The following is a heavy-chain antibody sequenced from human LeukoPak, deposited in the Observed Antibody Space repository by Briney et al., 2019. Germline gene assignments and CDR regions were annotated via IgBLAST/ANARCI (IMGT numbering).Heavy chain of an antibody. D-gene: IGHD3-3*01. J-gene: IGHJ6*03. CDR2: ISGSSSTI. V-gene: IGHV3-48*01. Sequence: GGSLRLSCAASGFTFSAYSMNWVRQAPGKGLEWVSYISGSSSTIYYADSVKGRFTISRDNAKNSLYLQMSSLRAEDTAVYFCARGGITIFRGKFSHMDVWGKGTTVTVSS. CDR1: GFTFSAYS. CDR3: ARGGITIFRGKFSHMDV.